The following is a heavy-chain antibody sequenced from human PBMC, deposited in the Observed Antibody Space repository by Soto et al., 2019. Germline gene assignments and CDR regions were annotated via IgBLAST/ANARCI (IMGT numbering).Heavy chain of an antibody. J-gene: IGHJ4*02. V-gene: IGHV3-53*01. CDR1: GFTVSSNY. Sequence: GGSLRLSCAASGFTVSSNYMSWVRQAPGKGLEWVSVIYSGGSTYYADSVKGRFTISRDNSKNTLYLQMNSLRAEDTAVYYCAKHGNNWNMRQDRGPFDYWGQGTLVTVSS. CDR3: AKHGNNWNMRQDRGPFDY. D-gene: IGHD1-20*01. CDR2: IYSGGST.